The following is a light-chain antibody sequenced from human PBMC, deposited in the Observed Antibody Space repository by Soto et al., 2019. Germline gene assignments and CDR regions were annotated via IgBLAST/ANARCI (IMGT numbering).Light chain of an antibody. V-gene: IGLV1-40*01. J-gene: IGLJ1*01. CDR2: DNT. Sequence: QSVLTQPPSVSGAPGQRVTISCTGSSSNIGAGYDVHWYQQLPGTASKLLIYDNTNRPSGVPDRFSGSKSGTSASLAITGLQAEDEADYYCQSYDRSLSGSRVFGTGTKLTVL. CDR1: SSNIGAGYD. CDR3: QSYDRSLSGSRV.